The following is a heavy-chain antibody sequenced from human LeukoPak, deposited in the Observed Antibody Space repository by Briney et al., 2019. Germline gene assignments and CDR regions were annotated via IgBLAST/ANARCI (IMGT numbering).Heavy chain of an antibody. J-gene: IGHJ6*02. D-gene: IGHD5-12*01. Sequence: HPGGSLRLSCAASGFIFSSYAMSWVRQAPGKGLEWVASISGSGGTTFYADSVKGRFTISRDNSKNTLVLQMNSLRAEDTAVYYCTKDRGYDFSYGMDVWGQGTTFTASS. V-gene: IGHV3-23*01. CDR2: ISGSGGTT. CDR1: GFIFSSYA. CDR3: TKDRGYDFSYGMDV.